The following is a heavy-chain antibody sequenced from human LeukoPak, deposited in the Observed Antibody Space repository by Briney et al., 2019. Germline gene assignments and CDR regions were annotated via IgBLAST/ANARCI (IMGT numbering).Heavy chain of an antibody. CDR1: GGSISSSNYY. CDR2: IFYTGST. V-gene: IGHV4-39*01. D-gene: IGHD4-17*01. CDR3: ARQGYADFSSRPFDY. Sequence: SETLSLTCTVSGGSISSSNYYWAWIRQPPGKGLEWIANIFYTGSTYYNPSLKSRVTISVDTSKNQFSLKLRSVTAADTAMYYCARQGYADFSSRPFDYWGQGTLVTVSS. J-gene: IGHJ4*02.